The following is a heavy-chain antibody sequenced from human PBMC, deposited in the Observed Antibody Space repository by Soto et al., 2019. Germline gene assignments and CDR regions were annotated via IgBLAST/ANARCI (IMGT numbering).Heavy chain of an antibody. J-gene: IGHJ3*02. CDR3: AHRIGLGGHRDAFDI. CDR1: GFSLSTSGVG. V-gene: IGHV2-5*02. Sequence: QITLKESGPTLVKPTQTLTLTCTFSGFSLSTSGVGVGWIRQPPGKALEWRALIYWDDDKRYSPSLKSRLTITKDTSKVQVGLTMTKMAPVDTATYYCAHRIGLGGHRDAFDIWGQGTTVAVSS. D-gene: IGHD3-16*01. CDR2: IYWDDDK.